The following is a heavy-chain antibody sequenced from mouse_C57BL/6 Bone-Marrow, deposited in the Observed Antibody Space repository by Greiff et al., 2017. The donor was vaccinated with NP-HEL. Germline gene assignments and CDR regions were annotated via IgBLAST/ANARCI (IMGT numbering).Heavy chain of an antibody. CDR2: INPSTGGT. Sequence: VQLQQSGPELVKPGASVKISCKASGYSFTGYYMNWVKQSPEKSLEWIGEINPSTGGTTYNQKFKAKATLTVDKSSSTAYMQLKSLTSDDSAVYYCSRGDITTVGDVWGTGTTVTVSS. D-gene: IGHD1-1*01. V-gene: IGHV1-42*01. CDR1: GYSFTGYY. J-gene: IGHJ1*03. CDR3: SRGDITTVGDV.